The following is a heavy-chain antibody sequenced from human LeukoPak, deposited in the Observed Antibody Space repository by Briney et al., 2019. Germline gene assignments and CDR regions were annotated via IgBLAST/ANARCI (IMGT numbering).Heavy chain of an antibody. V-gene: IGHV1-46*01. CDR2: INPSGGST. J-gene: IGHJ4*02. CDR1: GYTFTTYY. CDR3: ARDRRGAATGSYVFDY. Sequence: AASVKVSCTASGYTFTTYYMNWVRQAPGQGLEWMAIINPSGGSTSYAEKVQGRLTMTRDKSTSTVYMALSSLSSEDTAVYYCARDRRGAATGSYVFDYWGQGTLVTVSS. D-gene: IGHD3-9*01.